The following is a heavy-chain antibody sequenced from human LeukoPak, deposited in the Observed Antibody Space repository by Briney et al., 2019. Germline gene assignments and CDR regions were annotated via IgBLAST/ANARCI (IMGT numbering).Heavy chain of an antibody. J-gene: IGHJ6*03. CDR2: IYHSGST. D-gene: IGHD3-22*01. Sequence: SETLSLTCTVSGYSIGSGYYWGWIRQPPGQGLEWIGSIYHSGSTYYNPSLKSRVTISVDTSKNQFSLKLSSVTAADTAVYYCARTCYYDSSGYFYYYYVDVWGKGTTVTVSS. CDR1: GYSIGSGYY. CDR3: ARTCYYDSSGYFYYYYVDV. V-gene: IGHV4-38-2*02.